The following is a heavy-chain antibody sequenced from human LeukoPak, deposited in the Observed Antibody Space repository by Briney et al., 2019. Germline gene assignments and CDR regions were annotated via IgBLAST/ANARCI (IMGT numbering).Heavy chain of an antibody. D-gene: IGHD2-21*02. CDR1: GFTFSSYW. CDR2: IKQDGSEK. CDR3: ASLEEAVVTAG. J-gene: IGHJ4*02. V-gene: IGHV3-7*01. Sequence: GGSLRLSCAASGFTFSSYWTSGVRQAPGKGLEWGANIKQDGSEKYYVDSVKGRFTISRDNAKNSLYLQMNSLRAEDTAVYYCASLEEAVVTAGWGQGTLVTVSS.